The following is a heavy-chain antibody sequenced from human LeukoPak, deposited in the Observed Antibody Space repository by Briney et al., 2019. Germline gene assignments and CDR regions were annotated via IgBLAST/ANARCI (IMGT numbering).Heavy chain of an antibody. V-gene: IGHV1-69*06. CDR1: GGTFSSYG. D-gene: IGHD2-2*02. J-gene: IGHJ5*02. CDR2: IIPIFGTA. CDR3: ARVTGGRYCSTTSCYMRGWFDP. Sequence: ASVKVSCKASGGTFSSYGISWVRQAPGQGLEWMGGIIPIFGTANYAQKFQGRVTITADKSTWTAYMELSSLRSEDTAVYYCARVTGGRYCSTTSCYMRGWFDPWGQGTLVTVSS.